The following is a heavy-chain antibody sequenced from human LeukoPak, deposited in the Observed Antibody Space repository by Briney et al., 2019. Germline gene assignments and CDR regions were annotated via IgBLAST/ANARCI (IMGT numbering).Heavy chain of an antibody. CDR2: IYSGGST. V-gene: IGHV3-53*01. J-gene: IGHJ3*02. CDR1: GFTVSSNY. CDR3: ARDKLGYDSSGYYHEYAFDI. Sequence: GGSLRLSCAASGFTVSSNYMSWVRQAPGKGLEWVSVIYSGGSTYYADSVKGRFTISRDNSKNTLYLQMNSLRAEDTAVYYCARDKLGYDSSGYYHEYAFDIWGQGTMVTVSS. D-gene: IGHD3-22*01.